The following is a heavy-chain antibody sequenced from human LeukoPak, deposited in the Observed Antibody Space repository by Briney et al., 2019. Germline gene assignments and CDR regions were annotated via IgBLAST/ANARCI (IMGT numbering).Heavy chain of an antibody. CDR2: IWYDGSNK. V-gene: IGHV3-33*08. J-gene: IGHJ4*02. Sequence: GGSLRLSCAASGFTFSSSAMSWVRQAPGKGLEWVAVIWYDGSNKYYADSVKGRFTISRDNSKNTLYLQMNSLRAEDTAVYYCARDQWLVRGYYFDYWGQGTLVTVSS. CDR3: ARDQWLVRGYYFDY. D-gene: IGHD6-19*01. CDR1: GFTFSSSA.